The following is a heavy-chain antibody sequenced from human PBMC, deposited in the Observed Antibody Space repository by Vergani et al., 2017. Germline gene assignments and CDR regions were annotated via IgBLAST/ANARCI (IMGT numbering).Heavy chain of an antibody. CDR1: GYTFTSYG. D-gene: IGHD2-2*02. CDR2: ISAYNGNT. CDR3: ARDTVVVPAAIPTLYYYYGMDV. Sequence: QVQLVQSGAEVKKPGASVKVSCKASGYTFTSYGISWVRQAPGQGLEWMGWISAYNGNTNYAQKLQGRVTMTTDTSTSTAYMELRSLRSDDTAVYYCARDTVVVPAAIPTLYYYYGMDVWGQGTTVTVSS. J-gene: IGHJ6*02. V-gene: IGHV1-18*01.